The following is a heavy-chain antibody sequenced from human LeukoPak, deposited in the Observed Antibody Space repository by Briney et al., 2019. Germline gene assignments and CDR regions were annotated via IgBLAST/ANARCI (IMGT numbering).Heavy chain of an antibody. CDR2: IKSKVDGGAI. D-gene: IGHD2/OR15-2a*01. CDR3: ATDTFYMKGFDP. CDR1: GFNFGNAW. Sequence: GGSLRLSCAASGFNFGNAWMYWVRQAPGKGLEWVGRIKSKVDGGAIDYPTPVKARFTMSRDDSRNILYLQLNSLKTEDTARYYCATDTFYMKGFDPWGQGTLVIVSS. V-gene: IGHV3-15*07. J-gene: IGHJ5*02.